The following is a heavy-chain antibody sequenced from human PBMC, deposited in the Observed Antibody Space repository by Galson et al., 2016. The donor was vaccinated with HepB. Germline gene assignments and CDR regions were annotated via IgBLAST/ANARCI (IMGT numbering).Heavy chain of an antibody. Sequence: SVKVSCKASGYTLTSFAMHWVRQAPEQRLEWMGWINAGNGNTKYSQKFQGRVTINRDTSANTAYMELSSLRSEDTAVYFCARDRGAFGDLDYWGQGTLVTVSS. CDR1: GYTLTSFA. CDR3: ARDRGAFGDLDY. V-gene: IGHV1-3*01. D-gene: IGHD4-17*01. J-gene: IGHJ4*02. CDR2: INAGNGNT.